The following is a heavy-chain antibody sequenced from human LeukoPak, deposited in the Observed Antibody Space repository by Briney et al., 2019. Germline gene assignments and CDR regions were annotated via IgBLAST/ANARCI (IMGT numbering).Heavy chain of an antibody. D-gene: IGHD3-10*01. CDR2: IYYSGST. Sequence: SEALSLTCTVSGDSVSNGNYYWSWLRQPPGKALEWIGYIYYSGSTYYNPSLEGRVTISVDTSKNQFSVKLRSVTAADTAVYYCARSQNYYGSGDYWSQGTLVTVSS. V-gene: IGHV4-61*01. J-gene: IGHJ4*02. CDR1: GDSVSNGNYY. CDR3: ARSQNYYGSGDY.